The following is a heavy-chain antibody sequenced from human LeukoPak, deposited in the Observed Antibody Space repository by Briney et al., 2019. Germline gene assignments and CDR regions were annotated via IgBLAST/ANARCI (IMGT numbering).Heavy chain of an antibody. CDR3: ASGGDYDNSGYYYPFDY. D-gene: IGHD3-22*01. CDR1: GGSLSGYY. Sequence: SETLSLTCAVYGGSLSGYYWSWIRQPPGKGLEWIGEINHSGSTNYNPTLKSRATISVDTSKNQFSLKLSSVTAADTAVYYCASGGDYDNSGYYYPFDYWGQGTLVTVSS. CDR2: INHSGST. J-gene: IGHJ4*02. V-gene: IGHV4-34*01.